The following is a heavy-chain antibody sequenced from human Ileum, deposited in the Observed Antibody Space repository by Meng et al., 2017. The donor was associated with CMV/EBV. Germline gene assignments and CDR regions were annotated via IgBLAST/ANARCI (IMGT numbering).Heavy chain of an antibody. D-gene: IGHD3-10*01. J-gene: IGHJ4*02. CDR2: ISSSSSYI. CDR1: GFTFSSYS. V-gene: IGHV3-21*01. CDR3: AREASLYYGSGSYYNDY. Sequence: GESLKISCAASGFTFSSYSMNLVRQAPGKGLEWVSSISSSSSYIYYADSVKVRFTISRDNAKNSLYLQMNSLRAEDTAVYYCAREASLYYGSGSYYNDYWGQGTLVTVSS.